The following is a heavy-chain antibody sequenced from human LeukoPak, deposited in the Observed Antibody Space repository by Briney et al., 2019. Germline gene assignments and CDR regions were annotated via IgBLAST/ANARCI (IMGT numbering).Heavy chain of an antibody. CDR3: RWQTVTTLGGDY. CDR1: GFTFSGSA. Sequence: GGSLRLSCAASGFTFSGSAMHWVRQASGKGLEWVGRIRSKANSYATAYAASVKGRFTISRDDSKNTAYLQMNSLETEDTAVYYCRWQTVTTLGGDYWGQGTLVTVSS. J-gene: IGHJ4*02. CDR2: IRSKANSYAT. D-gene: IGHD4-17*01. V-gene: IGHV3-73*01.